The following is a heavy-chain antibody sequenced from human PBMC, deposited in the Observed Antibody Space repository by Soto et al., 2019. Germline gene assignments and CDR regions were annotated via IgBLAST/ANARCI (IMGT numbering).Heavy chain of an antibody. CDR3: AGMPYTSGLRFDP. J-gene: IGHJ5*02. CDR2: IYQSGVT. CDR1: GDSYSISTYS. Sequence: NPSETLSLTCNMSGDSYSISTYSWSWIRQPPGKALQWTGFIYQSGVTSYNPSLASRVSISLDRSNNQCSLKLKSVTAADTAVYFCAGMPYTSGLRFDPWGPGTLVTVSS. V-gene: IGHV4-30-2*01. D-gene: IGHD6-19*01.